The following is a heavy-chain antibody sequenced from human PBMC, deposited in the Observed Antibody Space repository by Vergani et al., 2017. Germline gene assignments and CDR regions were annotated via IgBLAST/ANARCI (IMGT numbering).Heavy chain of an antibody. V-gene: IGHV3-21*01. CDR2: ISSSSSYI. D-gene: IGHD6-6*01. J-gene: IGHJ4*02. Sequence: EVQLVESGGGLVKPGGSLRLSCAASGFTFSSYSMNWFRQAPGKGLEWVSSISSSSSYIYYADSVKGRFTISRDNAKNSLYLQMNSLRAEDTAVYYCAREAYSSSTYFDYWGQGTLVTVSS. CDR1: GFTFSSYS. CDR3: AREAYSSSTYFDY.